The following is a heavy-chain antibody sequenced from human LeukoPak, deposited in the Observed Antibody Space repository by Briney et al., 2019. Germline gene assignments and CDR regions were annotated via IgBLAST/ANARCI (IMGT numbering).Heavy chain of an antibody. CDR1: GYTFTIYG. CDR3: ARVVVAAQYNWFDP. J-gene: IGHJ5*02. Sequence: GASVKVSCKASGYTFTIYGISWVRQAPGQGLEWMGWISAYNGNTNYAQKLQGRVTMTTDTSTSTAYMELRSLRSDDTAVYYCARVVVAAQYNWFDPWGQGALVTVSS. CDR2: ISAYNGNT. V-gene: IGHV1-18*01. D-gene: IGHD2-15*01.